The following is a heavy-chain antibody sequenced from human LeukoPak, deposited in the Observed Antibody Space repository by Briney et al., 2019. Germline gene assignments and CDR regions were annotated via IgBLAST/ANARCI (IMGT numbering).Heavy chain of an antibody. J-gene: IGHJ4*02. Sequence: GASVKVSCKASGGTFSSYAISWVRQAPGQGLEWMGGIIPIFGTANYAQKFQGRVTITADKSTSTAYMELSSLRSGDTAVYYCARDASGYSSSWYVGWGQGTLVTVSS. D-gene: IGHD6-13*01. CDR1: GGTFSSYA. V-gene: IGHV1-69*06. CDR2: IIPIFGTA. CDR3: ARDASGYSSSWYVG.